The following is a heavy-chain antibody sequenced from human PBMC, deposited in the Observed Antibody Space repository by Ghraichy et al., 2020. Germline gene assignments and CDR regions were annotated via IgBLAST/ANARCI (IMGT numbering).Heavy chain of an antibody. V-gene: IGHV3-23*01. CDR2: ISGSGGST. CDR1: GFTFSSYA. J-gene: IGHJ4*02. CDR3: AKEVEMATITYFDY. Sequence: LSLTCAASGFTFSSYAMSWVRQAPGKGLEWVSAISGSGGSTYYADSVKGRFTISRDNSKNTLYLQMNSLRAEDTAVYYCAKEVEMATITYFDYWGQGTLVTVSS. D-gene: IGHD5-24*01.